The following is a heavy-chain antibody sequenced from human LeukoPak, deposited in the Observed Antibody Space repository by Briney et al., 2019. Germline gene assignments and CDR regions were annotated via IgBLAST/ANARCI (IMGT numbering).Heavy chain of an antibody. V-gene: IGHV3-23*01. Sequence: GGSLRLSCASSGFTFSRYGMTWLRETPAKGLEWVSAISGSGETTYYSDSVQGRFTISRDNSKNTLFLQMNSLRVEDAAMYYCAKTHCYFDQWGQGTLGAVSS. CDR2: ISGSGETT. CDR1: GFTFSRYG. J-gene: IGHJ4*02. CDR3: AKTHCYFDQ. D-gene: IGHD2-15*01.